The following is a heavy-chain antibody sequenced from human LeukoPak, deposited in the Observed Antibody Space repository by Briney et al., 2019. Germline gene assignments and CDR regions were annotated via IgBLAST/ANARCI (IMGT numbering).Heavy chain of an antibody. V-gene: IGHV1-46*01. CDR1: GYTFTRYY. CDR3: ARGKSGSYSWFDT. D-gene: IGHD1-26*01. Sequence: ASVKVSCKASGYTFTRYYMNWVRQAPGQGLEWMGIINPSGGSTNYAQKFRGRVTMTRDTSISTAYMELSRLRSDDTAVYYCARGKSGSYSWFDTWGQGTLVTVSS. J-gene: IGHJ5*02. CDR2: INPSGGST.